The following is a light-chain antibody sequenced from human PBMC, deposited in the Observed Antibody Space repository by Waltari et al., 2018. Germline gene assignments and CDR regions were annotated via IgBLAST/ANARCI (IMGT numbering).Light chain of an antibody. V-gene: IGKV1-5*03. Sequence: DIQMTQSPSTLAASVGDRGTIPCRASKSSSNWLAWYQQKPGKAPKLLIYKASTLESGVPSRFSGSGSGTEFTLPISSLQPDYFATYYCQQYNSYSLLTFGGGTKVEIK. CDR1: KSSSNW. CDR2: KAS. CDR3: QQYNSYSLLT. J-gene: IGKJ4*01.